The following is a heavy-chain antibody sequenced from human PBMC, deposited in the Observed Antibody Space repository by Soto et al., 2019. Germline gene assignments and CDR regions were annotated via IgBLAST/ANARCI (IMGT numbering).Heavy chain of an antibody. V-gene: IGHV1-18*01. J-gene: IGHJ3*02. D-gene: IGHD6-19*01. CDR2: ISAYNGNT. CDR1: GYTFTSYG. Sequence: VKVSYKASGYTFTSYGISWVRQAPVQGLEWMGWISAYNGNTNYAQKLQGRVTMTTDTSTSTAYMELRSLRSDDTAVYYCASRRGSGWYLGAFDIWGQGTMVTVSS. CDR3: ASRRGSGWYLGAFDI.